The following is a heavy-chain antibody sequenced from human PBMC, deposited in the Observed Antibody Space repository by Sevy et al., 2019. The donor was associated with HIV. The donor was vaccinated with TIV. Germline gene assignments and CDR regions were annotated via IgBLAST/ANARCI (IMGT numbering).Heavy chain of an antibody. V-gene: IGHV4-30-4*01. CDR2: IYYSGST. J-gene: IGHJ4*02. Sequence: SETLSLTCTVSGGSISSGDYYWSWIRQPPGKGLEWIGYIYYSGSTYYNPSLKSRVTISVDTSKNQFSLKLSSVTAADTAVYYCAGEGGVIVATNVWGQGTLVTVSS. CDR3: AGEGGVIVATNV. D-gene: IGHD5-12*01. CDR1: GGSISSGDYY.